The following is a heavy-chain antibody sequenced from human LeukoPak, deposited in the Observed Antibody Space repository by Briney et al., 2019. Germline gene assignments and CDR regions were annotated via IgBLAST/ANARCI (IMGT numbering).Heavy chain of an antibody. CDR3: AKGVKVPLLRYFSYYMDV. CDR2: MRYDGSNR. V-gene: IGHV3-30*02. D-gene: IGHD3-9*01. Sequence: GGSLRLSCAASGFTFSSYGMHWVRQAPGKGLEGVAFMRYDGSNRNYADSVKGRFTISRDNSKNTLYLQMNSLRAEDTAVYYCAKGVKVPLLRYFSYYMDVWGKGTTVTISS. J-gene: IGHJ6*03. CDR1: GFTFSSYG.